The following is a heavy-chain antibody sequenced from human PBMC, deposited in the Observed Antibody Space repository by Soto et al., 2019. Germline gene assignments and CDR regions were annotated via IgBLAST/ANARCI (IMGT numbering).Heavy chain of an antibody. J-gene: IGHJ4*02. CDR1: GFTFSSYA. CDR3: AKEGGVAYDYYDSSGYYYDY. Sequence: LRLSCAASGFTFSSYAMSWVRQAPGKGLEWVSAISGSGGSTYYADSVKGRFTISRDNSKNTLYLQMNSLRAEDTAVYYCAKEGGVAYDYYDSSGYYYDYWGQGTLVTVSS. D-gene: IGHD3-22*01. V-gene: IGHV3-23*01. CDR2: ISGSGGST.